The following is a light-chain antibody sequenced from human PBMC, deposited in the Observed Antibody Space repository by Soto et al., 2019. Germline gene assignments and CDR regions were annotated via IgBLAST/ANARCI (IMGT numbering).Light chain of an antibody. J-gene: IGKJ1*01. V-gene: IGKV2-30*01. CDR1: QSLVYTNGNTY. Sequence: VVMTQSPVSLPVTLGQPASISCRSSQSLVYTNGNTYLNWFHQRPGQSPRRLFYKVSNRDSGVPDRFSASGSGTGFTLTISRVEAEDVGIYYCMQGSHWPRTFGQGTKVEIK. CDR2: KVS. CDR3: MQGSHWPRT.